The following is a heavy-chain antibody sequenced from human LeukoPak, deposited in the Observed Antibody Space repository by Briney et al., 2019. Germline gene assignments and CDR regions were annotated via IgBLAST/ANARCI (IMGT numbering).Heavy chain of an antibody. CDR2: IYPGDSDT. CDR3: ARHSIVRGNGDLTFIRRGYYYYYMDV. D-gene: IGHD4-17*01. V-gene: IGHV5-51*01. J-gene: IGHJ6*03. CDR1: GYNFTPYW. Sequence: GESLKISCQSSGYNFTPYWIVWVRQMPGKGLEWMGIIYPGDSDTRYSPSFQGQVTISADKSISTAYLQWSSLKASDTAMYYCARHSIVRGNGDLTFIRRGYYYYYMDVWGKGTTVTISS.